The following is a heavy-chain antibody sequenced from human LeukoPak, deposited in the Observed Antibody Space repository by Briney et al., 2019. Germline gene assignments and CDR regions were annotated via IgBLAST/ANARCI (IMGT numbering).Heavy chain of an antibody. CDR1: GYTLTGYY. J-gene: IGHJ4*02. Sequence: ASVKVSCKASGYTLTGYYMHWVRQAPGQGLEWMGWINPNSGGTNYAQKFQGRVTMTRDTSISTAYMELSRLRSEDTAVYYCARSWGYYFDYWGQGTLVTVSS. V-gene: IGHV1-2*02. D-gene: IGHD3-16*01. CDR3: ARSWGYYFDY. CDR2: INPNSGGT.